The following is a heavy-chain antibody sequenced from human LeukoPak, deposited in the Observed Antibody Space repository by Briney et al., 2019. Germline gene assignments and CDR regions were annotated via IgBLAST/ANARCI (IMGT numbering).Heavy chain of an antibody. V-gene: IGHV1-46*01. CDR1: GYSLTNYY. Sequence: ASVTVSCKACGYSLTNYYVHWVRQAPGRGLEGMGGINPSGGSTSHAKKFQGRITVTRDTYTNTAYRDLSSLRSEDTATYYCARGAPTTRIGAGRFDYWGQGYLLTVAS. D-gene: IGHD5-12*01. J-gene: IGHJ4*02. CDR2: INPSGGST. CDR3: ARGAPTTRIGAGRFDY.